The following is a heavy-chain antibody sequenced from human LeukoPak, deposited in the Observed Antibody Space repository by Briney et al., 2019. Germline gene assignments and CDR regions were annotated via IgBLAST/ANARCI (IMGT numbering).Heavy chain of an antibody. CDR3: ARDHLAGTSGAFDI. J-gene: IGHJ3*02. V-gene: IGHV3-30-3*01. CDR1: GFTFSSYA. CDR2: ISYDGSNK. Sequence: GGSLRLSCAASGFTFSSYAMPWVRQAPGKGLEWVAVISYDGSNKYYADSVKGRFTISRDNSKNTLYLQMNSLRAEDTAVYYCARDHLAGTSGAFDIWGQGTMVTVSS. D-gene: IGHD6-19*01.